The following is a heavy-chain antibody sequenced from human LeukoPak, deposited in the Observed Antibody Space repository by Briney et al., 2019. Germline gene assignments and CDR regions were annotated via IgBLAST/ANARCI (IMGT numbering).Heavy chain of an antibody. Sequence: GASVKVSCKASGYTFTSYGISWVRQAPGQGLEWMGWISAYNGNTNYAQKLQGRVTMTTDTSTNTAYMELRSLRSDDTAVYYCVRGLASGYGSGSYSDYWGQGTLVTVSS. CDR3: VRGLASGYGSGSYSDY. D-gene: IGHD3-10*01. CDR2: ISAYNGNT. V-gene: IGHV1-18*04. CDR1: GYTFTSYG. J-gene: IGHJ4*02.